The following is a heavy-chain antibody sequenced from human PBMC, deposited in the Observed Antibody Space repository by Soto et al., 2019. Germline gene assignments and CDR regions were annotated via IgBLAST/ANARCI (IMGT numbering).Heavy chain of an antibody. V-gene: IGHV3-23*01. CDR1: GFTFSSYA. D-gene: IGHD6-13*01. Sequence: EVQLLESGGGLVQPGGSLRLSCAASGFTFSSYAMSWVRQAPGKGLEWVSAISGSGGSTYYADSVKGRFTISRDNSKNTLYLQMNSLRAEDTAVYYCAKSATTNDPGYSSSWYIGYWVQGTLVTVSS. CDR2: ISGSGGST. J-gene: IGHJ4*02. CDR3: AKSATTNDPGYSSSWYIGY.